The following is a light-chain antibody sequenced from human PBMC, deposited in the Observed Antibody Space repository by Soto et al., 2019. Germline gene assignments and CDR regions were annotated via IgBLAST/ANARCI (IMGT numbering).Light chain of an antibody. CDR3: QACNTPFT. J-gene: IGKJ4*01. CDR1: QNIGSR. CDR2: DAS. Sequence: DIQMTQSPSTLSASVGDRVAITCRASQNIGSRLAWYQQKPDEAPKLLIYDASSLESGVPLRFGGSGCGTGFTLIISSLQADDFATYFCQACNTPFTFGGGTKLEI. V-gene: IGKV1-5*01.